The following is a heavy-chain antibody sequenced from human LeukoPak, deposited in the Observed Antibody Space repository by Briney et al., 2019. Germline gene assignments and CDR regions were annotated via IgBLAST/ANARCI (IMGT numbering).Heavy chain of an antibody. CDR2: INDNGDGT. CDR1: GFTFSSYA. CDR3: ARGLWFGDL. D-gene: IGHD3-10*01. Sequence: GGSLRLSCAASGFTFSSYAMSWVRQAPGKGLKWVSTINDNGDGTYYADSVKGRFTISRDNSYNTVSLQMNSLRAEDTAVYYCARGLWFGDLGGQGTLVTVSS. J-gene: IGHJ4*02. V-gene: IGHV3-23*01.